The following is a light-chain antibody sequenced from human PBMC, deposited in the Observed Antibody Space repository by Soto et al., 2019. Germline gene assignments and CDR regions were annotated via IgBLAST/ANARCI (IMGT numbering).Light chain of an antibody. CDR1: SSDVGGYNF. CDR3: SSCGDSNMVV. V-gene: IGLV2-8*01. Sequence: QSPLTQPPSASGSPGQSVTISRTGTSSDVGGYNFVSWYQQHPGKAPKLMMYEVSERPSGVPDRFSGSESGNTASLTVSGLQDEDEADYYCSSCGDSNMVVFGGGSKVAAL. CDR2: EVS. J-gene: IGLJ2*01.